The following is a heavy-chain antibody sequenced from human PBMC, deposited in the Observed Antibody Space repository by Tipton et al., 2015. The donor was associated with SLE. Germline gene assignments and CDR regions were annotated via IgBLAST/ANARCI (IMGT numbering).Heavy chain of an antibody. CDR2: IIPIFGTP. V-gene: IGHV1-69*01. CDR3: ARRRWLQLDWYFDL. D-gene: IGHD5-24*01. J-gene: IGHJ2*01. Sequence: QVQLVQSGAEVKKPGSSVKVSCKASGGTFSNFAISWVRQAPGQGLEWMGEIIPIFGTPNSAQKFQGRVTITADEVTSTAYMELSSLSPEDTAVYCCARRRWLQLDWYFDLWGRGILVTVSS. CDR1: GGTFSNFA.